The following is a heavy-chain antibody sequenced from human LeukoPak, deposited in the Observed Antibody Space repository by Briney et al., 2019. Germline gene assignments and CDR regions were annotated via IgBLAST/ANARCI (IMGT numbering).Heavy chain of an antibody. CDR3: AKDQTVAVAGPFDN. V-gene: IGHV3-23*01. CDR1: GFTFNNFA. CDR2: ISGSAVST. Sequence: GGSLRLSCTASGFTFNNFAMSWVRQAPGKGLEWVSGISGSAVSTFYADSVKGRFTISRDNSKTTLYLHMDSLRVEDTAVYYCAKDQTVAVAGPFDNWGQRTLVTVSS. D-gene: IGHD6-19*01. J-gene: IGHJ4*02.